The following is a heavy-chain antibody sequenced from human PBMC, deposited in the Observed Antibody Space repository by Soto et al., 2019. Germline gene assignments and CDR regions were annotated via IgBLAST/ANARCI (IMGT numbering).Heavy chain of an antibody. CDR1: GYSSTRNG. J-gene: IGHJ6*02. Sequence: QVHLVQSGAELKKPGASVRVSCKASGYSSTRNGISWVRQAPGQGLEWMGWISAKNGDTNYAQKFQGRVIMTTDTSTSTAYMELRSLRSDDTAVYYCVRDRDSDTWPSRDVWGQGTTVTVSS. CDR3: VRDRDSDTWPSRDV. CDR2: ISAKNGDT. D-gene: IGHD1-26*01. V-gene: IGHV1-18*01.